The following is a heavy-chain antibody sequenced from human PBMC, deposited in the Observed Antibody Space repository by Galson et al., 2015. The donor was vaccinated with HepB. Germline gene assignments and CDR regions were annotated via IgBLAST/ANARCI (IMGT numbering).Heavy chain of an antibody. CDR3: ARDYGGNPLDH. CDR2: ISTNGGSK. CDR1: GFTFNNYA. D-gene: IGHD4-23*01. J-gene: IGHJ5*02. V-gene: IGHV3-64*02. Sequence: SLRLSCAASGFTFNNYAMHWVRQAPGKGLEYVSGISTNGGSKYYADSVKGRFTISRDKSKNTLYLQMYSLRVEDMAVYYCARDYGGNPLDHWGQGTLVTVSS.